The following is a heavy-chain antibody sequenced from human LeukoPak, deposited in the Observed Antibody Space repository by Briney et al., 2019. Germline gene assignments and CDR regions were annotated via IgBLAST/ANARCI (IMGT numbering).Heavy chain of an antibody. D-gene: IGHD2-15*01. CDR2: IHYSGST. CDR1: GGSISSYY. J-gene: IGHJ6*03. Sequence: SETLSLTCTVSGGSISSYYWSWIRQPPGEGLEWIGYIHYSGSTHYNPSLKSRVTISVDTSKNQFSLKLSSVTAADTAVYYCARTPEVYCRGRSCYSYYYYMDVWGKGTTVTISS. V-gene: IGHV4-59*01. CDR3: ARTPEVYCRGRSCYSYYYYMDV.